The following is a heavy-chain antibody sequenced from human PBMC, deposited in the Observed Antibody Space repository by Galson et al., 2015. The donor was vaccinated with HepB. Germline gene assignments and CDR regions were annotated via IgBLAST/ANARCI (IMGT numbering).Heavy chain of an antibody. CDR2: ISSSSSTI. CDR1: GFTFSSYS. D-gene: IGHD3-10*01. J-gene: IGHJ6*02. V-gene: IGHV3-48*02. Sequence: SLRLSCAASGFTFSSYSMNWVRQAPGKGLEWVSYISSSSSTIYYADSVKGRFTISRDNAKNSLYLQMNSLRDEDTAVYYCARDSRVLGGYHYGMDVWGQGTTVTVSS. CDR3: ARDSRVLGGYHYGMDV.